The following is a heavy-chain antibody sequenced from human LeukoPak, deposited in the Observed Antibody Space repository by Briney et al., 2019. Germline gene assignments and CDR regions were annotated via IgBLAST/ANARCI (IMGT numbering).Heavy chain of an antibody. CDR1: GGSISTYY. CDR3: ARGGEIDSSGYYPRPFDY. Sequence: NPSETLSLTCTISGGSISTYYWNWIRQPPGKGLEWIGEINHSGTTNYNPSLKNRVTMSVDTSKNQFSLKLSSVTAADTAVYYCARGGEIDSSGYYPRPFDYWGQGTLVTVSS. D-gene: IGHD3-22*01. CDR2: INHSGTT. J-gene: IGHJ4*02. V-gene: IGHV4-34*01.